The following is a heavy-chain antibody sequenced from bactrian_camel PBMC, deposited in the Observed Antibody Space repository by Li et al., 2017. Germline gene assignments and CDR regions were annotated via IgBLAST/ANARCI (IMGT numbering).Heavy chain of an antibody. Sequence: HVQLVESGGGSVQAGGSLKLSCAVDGSSGYILRRCKMGWWRRAPGAKRELVSTIEPDGGTTYLEDVKGRFTISQDKAKNAMYLQMNSLKAEDTAAYSYAAFGGGDCPISGYEGQGTQVTVS. V-gene: IGHV3S53*01. CDR1: GSSGYILRRCK. CDR2: IEPDGGT. J-gene: IGHJ4*01. D-gene: IGHD2*01.